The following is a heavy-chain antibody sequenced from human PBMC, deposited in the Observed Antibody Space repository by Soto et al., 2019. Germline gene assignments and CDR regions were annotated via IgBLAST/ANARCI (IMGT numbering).Heavy chain of an antibody. D-gene: IGHD3-10*01. CDR3: SRAFMVPGEYFEC. CDR1: GAAIDSHY. J-gene: IGHJ4*01. V-gene: IGHV4-59*11. CDR2: VFYSWST. Sequence: SETLSLTCTVSGAAIDSHYWGWFRHPPGKGLERIGQVFYSWSTNYNPSLKSRVTISINTSTKQFSLKLTSVSAAVTAASYSSRAFMVPGEYFECWGRGSLVDVPS.